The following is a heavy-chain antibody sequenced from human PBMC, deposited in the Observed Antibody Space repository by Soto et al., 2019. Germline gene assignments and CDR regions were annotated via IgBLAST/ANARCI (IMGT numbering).Heavy chain of an antibody. CDR3: TTWGIVGATHSSYYYGMDV. D-gene: IGHD1-26*01. CDR2: IKSKTDGGTT. CDR1: GFTFSNAW. Sequence: GGSLRLSCAASGFTFSNAWMNWVRQAPGKGLEWVGRIKSKTDGGTTDYAAPVKGRFTISRDDSKNTLYLQMNSLNTEDTAVYYCTTWGIVGATHSSYYYGMDVWGQGTTVTVSS. V-gene: IGHV3-15*07. J-gene: IGHJ6*02.